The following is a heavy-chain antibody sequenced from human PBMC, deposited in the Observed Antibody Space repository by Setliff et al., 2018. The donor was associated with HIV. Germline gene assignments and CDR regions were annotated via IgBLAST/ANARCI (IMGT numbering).Heavy chain of an antibody. CDR3: SRRSYDALSALVGYNYYEDV. Sequence: LSLTCTVSGASIISGDYYWAWIRQAPGKGLEWIGSVYDRGDTWYNPSLQSRATISLDMSKSLFSLKLTSVTAAETAVYYCSRRSYDALSALVGYNYYEDVWGNGTTVTVSS. CDR2: VYDRGDT. J-gene: IGHJ6*04. CDR1: GASIISGDYY. D-gene: IGHD5-12*01. V-gene: IGHV4-39*01.